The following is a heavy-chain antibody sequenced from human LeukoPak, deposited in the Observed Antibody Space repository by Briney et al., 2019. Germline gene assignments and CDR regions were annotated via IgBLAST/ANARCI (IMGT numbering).Heavy chain of an antibody. J-gene: IGHJ6*02. V-gene: IGHV1-58*01. CDR1: GFTFTSSA. CDR3: AEGPYDFWSGSAYGMDV. CDR2: IVVGSGNT. Sequence: ASVKVSCKASGFTFTSSAVQWVRQARGQRLEWIGWIVVGSGNTNYAQKFQERVTITRDMSTSTAYMELSSLRSEDTAVYYCAEGPYDFWSGSAYGMDVWGQGTTVTVSS. D-gene: IGHD3-3*01.